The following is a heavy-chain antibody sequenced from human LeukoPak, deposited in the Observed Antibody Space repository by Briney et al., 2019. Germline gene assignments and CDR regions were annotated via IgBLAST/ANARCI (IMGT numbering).Heavy chain of an antibody. CDR2: IYYSGST. CDR3: ARRLISDYAHYFDY. CDR1: GGSISSSSYY. J-gene: IGHJ4*02. D-gene: IGHD4-17*01. V-gene: IGHV4-39*01. Sequence: KPSETLSLTCTVSGGSISSSSYYWTWIRQPPGQGLEWIGSIYYSGSTYYNPSLKSRVTISVGTPRNQFSLKLSSVTAADTAVYYCARRLISDYAHYFDYWGQGTLVTVSS.